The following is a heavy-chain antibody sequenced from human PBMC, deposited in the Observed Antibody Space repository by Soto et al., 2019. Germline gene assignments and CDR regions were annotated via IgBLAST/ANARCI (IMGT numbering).Heavy chain of an antibody. D-gene: IGHD3-3*01. V-gene: IGHV1-69*01. CDR3: ASYYDFCSAERPTYYGMDV. CDR2: IIPIFGTA. CDR1: GGTFSSYA. J-gene: IGHJ6*02. Sequence: QVQLVQSGAEVKKPGSSVKVSCKASGGTFSSYAISWVRQAPGQGLEWMGGIIPIFGTANYAQKFQGRVTITADESTSTADMELSSLRSEDTAVYYCASYYDFCSAERPTYYGMDVWGQGTTVTVSS.